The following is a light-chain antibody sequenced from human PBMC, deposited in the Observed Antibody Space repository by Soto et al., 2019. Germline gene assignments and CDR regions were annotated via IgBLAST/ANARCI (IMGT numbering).Light chain of an antibody. Sequence: DIRLTQSPSVLSASVGDRVTVPCPASQGINSYLAWYQQKPGKAPKLLIYAASTLQSGVPSRFSGSGSGTEFTLTISSLQPEDFATYYSPQLKSNLITSCQRTRLEI. CDR2: AAS. CDR3: PQLKSNLIT. V-gene: IGKV1-9*01. J-gene: IGKJ5*01. CDR1: QGINSY.